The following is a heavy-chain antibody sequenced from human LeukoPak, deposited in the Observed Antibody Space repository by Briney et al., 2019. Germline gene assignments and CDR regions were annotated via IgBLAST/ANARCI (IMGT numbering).Heavy chain of an antibody. CDR2: IYYSGST. CDR1: GGSIGSYY. CDR3: ARGTYGDYEYFQH. V-gene: IGHV4-59*01. Sequence: SETLSLTCTVSGGSIGSYYWSWIRQPPGKGLEWIGYIYYSGSTNYNPSLKSRVTISVDTSKNQFSLKLSSVTAADRAVYYCARGTYGDYEYFQHWGQGTLVTVSS. D-gene: IGHD4-17*01. J-gene: IGHJ1*01.